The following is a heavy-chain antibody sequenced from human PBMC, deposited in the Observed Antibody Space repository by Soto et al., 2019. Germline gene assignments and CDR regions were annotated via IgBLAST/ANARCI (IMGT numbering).Heavy chain of an antibody. Sequence: EVQVLESGGGLVQSGGSLRLSCAASGFTFSSYEMNWVRQAPGKGLEWVSYISSTGTSMDYADSVKGRFTISRDNAKNSLHLQLNSLRDEDTAVYYCARETHFIDYWGQGTLVSVSA. CDR1: GFTFSSYE. V-gene: IGHV3-48*03. CDR3: ARETHFIDY. CDR2: ISSTGTSM. J-gene: IGHJ4*02.